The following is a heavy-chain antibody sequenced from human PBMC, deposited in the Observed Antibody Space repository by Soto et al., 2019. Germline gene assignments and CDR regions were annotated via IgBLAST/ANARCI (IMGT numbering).Heavy chain of an antibody. CDR3: ARVSSRDNNWFDP. D-gene: IGHD3-16*02. Sequence: SVKVSCKASGGTFSSYAISWVRQAPGQGLEWMGGIIPIFGTANYAQKFQGRVTITADESTSTAYMELSSLRSEDTAVYYCARVSSRDNNWFDPWGQGTLVTVSS. CDR2: IIPIFGTA. CDR1: GGTFSSYA. J-gene: IGHJ5*02. V-gene: IGHV1-69*13.